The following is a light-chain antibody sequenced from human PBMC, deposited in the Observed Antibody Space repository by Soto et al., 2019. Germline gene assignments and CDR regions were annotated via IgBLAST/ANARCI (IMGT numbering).Light chain of an antibody. J-gene: IGLJ1*01. Sequence: QSVLTQPPSASGTPGQSLTISCSGCSSNIATNYVYWYQQVPGTAPKLLIYANSQRPSGVPDRFSGSKSGTSASLAISGLRSEHEADYYCAAWDHSLSGPARVFGNGRKGTV. V-gene: IGLV1-47*02. CDR1: SSNIATNY. CDR3: AAWDHSLSGPARV. CDR2: ANS.